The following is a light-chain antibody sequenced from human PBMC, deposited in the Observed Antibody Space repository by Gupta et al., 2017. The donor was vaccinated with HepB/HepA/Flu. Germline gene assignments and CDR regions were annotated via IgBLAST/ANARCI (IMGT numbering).Light chain of an antibody. Sequence: DIQMTQSPSSLSASVGDRVTITCRASESINTYLNWYQQKSGKAPKLLIYAASRLQSGVPSRFSGSGTGTDFTLTIGRLQPEDFATYFCQHTDSAPWVFGQGTKVEIK. CDR2: AAS. CDR1: ESINTY. CDR3: QHTDSAPWV. V-gene: IGKV1-39*01. J-gene: IGKJ1*01.